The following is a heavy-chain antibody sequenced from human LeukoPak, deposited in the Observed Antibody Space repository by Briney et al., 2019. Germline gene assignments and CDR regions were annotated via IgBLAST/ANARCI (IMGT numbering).Heavy chain of an antibody. Sequence: GGSLRLSCAASGFTVNNKYMTWVRQAPGKGLEWVSLIYNDGRTYYADSVKGRCTISRDNLKNVLYLQMNSLRAEDTAVYYCARDLWFDPWGQGTLVTVSS. V-gene: IGHV3-66*01. J-gene: IGHJ5*02. CDR3: ARDLWFDP. CDR2: IYNDGRT. CDR1: GFTVNNKY.